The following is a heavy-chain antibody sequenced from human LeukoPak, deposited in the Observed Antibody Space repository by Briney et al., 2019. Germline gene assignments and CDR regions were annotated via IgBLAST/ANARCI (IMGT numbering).Heavy chain of an antibody. CDR3: ARVINISRFLEWLSPFDY. CDR2: IRAYNGNT. CDR1: GYTFTSYG. Sequence: ASVKVSCKASGYTFTSYGISWVRQAPGQGLEWMGWIRAYNGNTNYAQKLQGRVTMTTDTSRSTAYMELRSLRSDDTAVYYCARVINISRFLEWLSPFDYWGQGTLVTVSS. D-gene: IGHD3-3*01. J-gene: IGHJ4*02. V-gene: IGHV1-18*01.